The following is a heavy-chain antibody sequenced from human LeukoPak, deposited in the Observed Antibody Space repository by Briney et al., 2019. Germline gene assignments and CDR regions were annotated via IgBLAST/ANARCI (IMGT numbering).Heavy chain of an antibody. Sequence: LXIXXKXSGYTXXNYWIGWVRQMPGKGLEWMGIIYPGDSDTRYSPSFQGQVTISADKSLNTAYLQWSSLKASDTAMYYCARRQSLAGNDYWGQGTLVTVSS. V-gene: IGHV5-51*01. D-gene: IGHD6-19*01. CDR3: ARRQSLAGNDY. J-gene: IGHJ4*02. CDR1: GYTXXNYW. CDR2: IYPGDSDT.